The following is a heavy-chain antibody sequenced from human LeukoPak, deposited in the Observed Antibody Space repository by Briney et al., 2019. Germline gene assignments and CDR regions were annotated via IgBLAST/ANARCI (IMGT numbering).Heavy chain of an antibody. J-gene: IGHJ3*02. CDR1: GGSISSYY. V-gene: IGHV4-4*09. D-gene: IGHD3-10*01. CDR3: ARHEGRAFEFHAFDI. Sequence: PSETLSLTCTVSGGSISSYYWSWIRQPPGKGLEWIGYIYTSGSTNYNPSLKSRVTISVDTSKNQFSLKLSSVTAADTAVYYCARHEGRAFEFHAFDIWGQGTMVTVSS. CDR2: IYTSGST.